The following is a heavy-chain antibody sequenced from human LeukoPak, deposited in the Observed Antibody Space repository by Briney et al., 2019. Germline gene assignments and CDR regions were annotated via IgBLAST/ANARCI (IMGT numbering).Heavy chain of an antibody. CDR2: ISSSGSTI. J-gene: IGHJ6*04. CDR1: GFTFSSYG. Sequence: PGRSLRLSCAASGFTFSSYGMSWVRQAPGKGLEWVSYISSSGSTIYYADSVRGRFTISRDNAKNSPYLQMNSLRAEDTAVYYCAELGITMIGGVWGKGTTVTISS. CDR3: AELGITMIGGV. V-gene: IGHV3-48*03. D-gene: IGHD3-10*02.